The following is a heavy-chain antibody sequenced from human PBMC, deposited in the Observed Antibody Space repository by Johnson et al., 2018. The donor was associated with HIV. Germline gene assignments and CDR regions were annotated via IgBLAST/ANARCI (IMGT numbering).Heavy chain of an antibody. CDR1: GLTFSSYG. Sequence: QVQLVESGGGVVQPGGSLRLSCAASGLTFSSYGMHWVRQAPGKGLEWVAFIRYDGRNKNYADSVKGRFTISRDNSKNTLYLQMNSLRAEDTAVYYCAKDYKNYYDSSGYETGTFDIWGQGTMVTVSS. V-gene: IGHV3-30*02. D-gene: IGHD3-22*01. CDR3: AKDYKNYYDSSGYETGTFDI. CDR2: IRYDGRNK. J-gene: IGHJ3*02.